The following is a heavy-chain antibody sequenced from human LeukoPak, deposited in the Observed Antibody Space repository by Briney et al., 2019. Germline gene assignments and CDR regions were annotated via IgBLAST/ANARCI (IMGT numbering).Heavy chain of an antibody. CDR3: ARGSPLDYYFDY. CDR1: GYSISSGNY. J-gene: IGHJ4*02. V-gene: IGHV4-38-2*02. CDR2: IYHSGST. Sequence: ASETLSLTCTVSGYSISSGNYWGWIRQPPGKRLEWIGYIYHSGSTYYNPSLKSRVTISVDTSKNQFSLRLSSVTAADTAVYYCARGSPLDYYFDYWGQGTLVTVSS.